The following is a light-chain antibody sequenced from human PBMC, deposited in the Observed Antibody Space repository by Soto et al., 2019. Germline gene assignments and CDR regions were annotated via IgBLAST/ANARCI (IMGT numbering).Light chain of an antibody. Sequence: DTQMTQSPSSWSASVGARVPLSWRASQGISSWLAWYQQKPGKAPKLLIYTASTLQTGVPSRFSGSGSGTDFTLIISSLQPEDVATYYCQKYNSAQGTFGQGTKVDI. CDR3: QKYNSAQGT. CDR1: QGISSW. CDR2: TAS. J-gene: IGKJ1*01. V-gene: IGKV1-12*01.